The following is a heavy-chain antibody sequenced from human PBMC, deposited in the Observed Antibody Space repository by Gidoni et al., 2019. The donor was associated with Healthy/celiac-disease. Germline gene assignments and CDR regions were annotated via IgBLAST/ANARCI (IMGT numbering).Heavy chain of an antibody. CDR2: IYYSGST. J-gene: IGHJ3*02. D-gene: IGHD6-13*01. V-gene: IGHV4-59*01. CDR3: ARVRYSSSWFDAFDI. Sequence: QVQLQESGPGLVKPSETLSLTCTVSGGSISSYYWSWIRQPPGKGLEWIGYIYYSGSTNYNPSLKSRVTISVDTSKNQFSLKLSSVTAADTAVYYCARVRYSSSWFDAFDIWGQGTMVTVSS. CDR1: GGSISSYY.